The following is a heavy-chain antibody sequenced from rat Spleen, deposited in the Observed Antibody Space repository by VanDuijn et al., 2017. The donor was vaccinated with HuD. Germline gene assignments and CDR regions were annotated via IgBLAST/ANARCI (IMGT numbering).Heavy chain of an antibody. CDR2: INTGGYNT. CDR3: ARHPGPHLDY. D-gene: IGHD1-4*01. CDR1: GFTFSNYY. Sequence: EVQLVESGGGLVQPGRSMKLSCAALGFTFSNYYMAWVRQAPTRGLEWVACINTGGYNTHYRDSVKGRFTVSRDNAKRTLYLQMDSLGSEDTATYFCARHPGPHLDYWGQGVMVTVSS. J-gene: IGHJ2*01. V-gene: IGHV5-25*01.